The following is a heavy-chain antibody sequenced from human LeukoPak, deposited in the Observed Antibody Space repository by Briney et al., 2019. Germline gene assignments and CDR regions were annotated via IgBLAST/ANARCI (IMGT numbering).Heavy chain of an antibody. D-gene: IGHD3-9*01. CDR1: GFTFTNYA. V-gene: IGHV3-23*01. CDR2: ITGSVGSS. Sequence: GGSLRLSCVASGFTFTNYAMSWVREAPGPGLEWVSAITGSVGSSYYADSVKGRFTISRDNSKNTLYLQVNSLRAEDTAVYYCAKWGDYDMTGYYVPDYWGQGTLVTVSS. CDR3: AKWGDYDMTGYYVPDY. J-gene: IGHJ4*02.